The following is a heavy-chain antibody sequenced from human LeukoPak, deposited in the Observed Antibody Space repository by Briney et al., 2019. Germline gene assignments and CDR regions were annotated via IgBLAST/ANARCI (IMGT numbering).Heavy chain of an antibody. V-gene: IGHV1-24*01. CDR3: ATGVLRYFDWLPLPDY. Sequence: ASVKVSRKVSGYTLTELSMHWVRQAPGKGLEWMGGFDPEDGETIYAQKFQGRVTMTEDTSTDTAYMELSSLRSEDTAVYYCATGVLRYFDWLPLPDYWGQGTLVTVSS. J-gene: IGHJ4*02. CDR1: GYTLTELS. CDR2: FDPEDGET. D-gene: IGHD3-9*01.